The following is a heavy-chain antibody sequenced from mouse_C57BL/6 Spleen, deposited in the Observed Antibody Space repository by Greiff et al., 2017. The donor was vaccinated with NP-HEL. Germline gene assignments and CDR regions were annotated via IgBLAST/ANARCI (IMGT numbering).Heavy chain of an antibody. CDR1: GYSITSGYY. CDR2: ISYDGRN. J-gene: IGHJ2*01. D-gene: IGHD2-2*01. Sequence: EVQLVESGPGLVKPSQSLSLTCSVTGYSITSGYYWNWIRQLPGNKLEWIGYISYDGRNNYNPSLKNRISITPDTSKHQFFLKLNSVTTEVTSTYCCAREGNGLDYWGQGTTLTVSS. V-gene: IGHV3-6*01. CDR3: AREGNGLDY.